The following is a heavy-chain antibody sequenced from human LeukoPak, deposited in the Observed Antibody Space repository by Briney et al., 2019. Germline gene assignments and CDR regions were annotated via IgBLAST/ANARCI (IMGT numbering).Heavy chain of an antibody. Sequence: ASVKVSCKASGGTFSSYAISWVRQAPGQGLEWMGGIIPIFGTANYAQKFQGRVTITADESTSTAYMELSGLRSEDTAVYYCASDYGGVYYFDYWGQGTLVTVSS. CDR2: IIPIFGTA. J-gene: IGHJ4*02. CDR1: GGTFSSYA. V-gene: IGHV1-69*13. D-gene: IGHD4-23*01. CDR3: ASDYGGVYYFDY.